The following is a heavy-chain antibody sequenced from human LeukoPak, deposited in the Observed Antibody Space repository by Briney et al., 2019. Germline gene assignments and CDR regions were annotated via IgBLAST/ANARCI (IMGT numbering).Heavy chain of an antibody. CDR2: INPNSGGT. J-gene: IGHJ4*02. V-gene: IGHV1-2*02. D-gene: IGHD3-22*01. Sequence: ASVKVSCKASGYTFTGYYMHWVRQAPGQGLEWMGWINPNSGGTNFAQRFQGRVTMTRDTSINTAYMELSRLRSDDTAVYYCGGGDFYDRSGFLDLWGQGTLVTVSS. CDR1: GYTFTGYY. CDR3: GGGDFYDRSGFLDL.